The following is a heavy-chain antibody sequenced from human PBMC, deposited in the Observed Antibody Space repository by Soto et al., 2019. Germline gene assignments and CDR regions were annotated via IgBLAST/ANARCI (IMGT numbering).Heavy chain of an antibody. CDR3: AIAHHDILAGYYSGYYYYGMDV. V-gene: IGHV1-2*02. CDR1: GYTFTGYY. Sequence: ASVKVSCKASGYTFTGYYMHWVRQAPGQGLEWMGWINPNSGGTNYAQKFQGRVTMTRDTSISTAYMELSRLRSDDTAVYYCAIAHHDILAGYYSGYYYYGMDVWGQGTTVTVSS. J-gene: IGHJ6*02. CDR2: INPNSGGT. D-gene: IGHD3-9*01.